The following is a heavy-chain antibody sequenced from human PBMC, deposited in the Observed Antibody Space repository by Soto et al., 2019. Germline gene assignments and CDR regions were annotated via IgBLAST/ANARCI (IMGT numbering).Heavy chain of an antibody. CDR3: ARGLNYGDFDY. CDR1: GYTFTSYY. J-gene: IGHJ4*02. Sequence: ASVKVSCKASGYTFTSYYMHWVRQAPGQGLEWMGWISANNGNTSYAQKLQGRVTMTTDTSTSTAYMELRSLRSDDTAVYYCARGLNYGDFDYWGQGTLVTVSS. D-gene: IGHD4-17*01. CDR2: ISANNGNT. V-gene: IGHV1-18*04.